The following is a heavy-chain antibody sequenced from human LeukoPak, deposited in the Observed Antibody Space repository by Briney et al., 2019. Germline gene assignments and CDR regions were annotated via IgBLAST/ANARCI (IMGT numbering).Heavy chain of an antibody. D-gene: IGHD3-22*01. J-gene: IGHJ4*02. CDR3: ARYYYDSSGPRPDRFDY. V-gene: IGHV4-30-2*02. CDR1: GGSISSGGYY. CDR2: IYHSGST. Sequence: PSQALSLTCTVSGGSISSGGYYWSWIRQPPGKGLEWIGYIYHSGSTYYNPSLKSRVTISVDRSKNQFSLKLSSVTAADTAVYYCARYYYDSSGPRPDRFDYWGQGTLVTVSS.